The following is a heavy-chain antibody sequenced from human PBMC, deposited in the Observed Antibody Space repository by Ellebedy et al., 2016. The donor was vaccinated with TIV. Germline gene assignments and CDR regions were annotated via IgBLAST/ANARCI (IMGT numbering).Heavy chain of an antibody. D-gene: IGHD2/OR15-2a*01. CDR3: ARGFYDGDKYISPGE. CDR1: GGSISTSNFY. V-gene: IGHV4-39*07. Sequence: MPSETLSLTCTVSGGSISTSNFYWGWVRQPPGKGLEWIGTIYYRGATQYTPSLKSRVTISVDTSKDQFSLKSNSVTAADTAIYYWARGFYDGDKYISPGEWGQGTLVTVSS. J-gene: IGHJ4*01. CDR2: IYYRGAT.